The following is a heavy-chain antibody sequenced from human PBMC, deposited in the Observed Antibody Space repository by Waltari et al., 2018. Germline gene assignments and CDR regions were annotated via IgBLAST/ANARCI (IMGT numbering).Heavy chain of an antibody. J-gene: IGHJ4*02. V-gene: IGHV5-10-1*03. Sequence: EVQLVPSGAEVKKPGESLTISCKASGYNFNDYWITWVRQRPGKGLEWLGMIDPSDSYSTYSPSFEGHVTFSVDKSINTAYLQGNSVMASDTATYYCARRLSAVNEDYDLWGQGILVTVSS. D-gene: IGHD3-22*01. CDR2: IDPSDSYS. CDR3: ARRLSAVNEDYDL. CDR1: GYNFNDYW.